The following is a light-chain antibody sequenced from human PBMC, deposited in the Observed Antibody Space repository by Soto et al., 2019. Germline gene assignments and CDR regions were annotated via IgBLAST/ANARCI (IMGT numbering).Light chain of an antibody. CDR3: QQSYGTPPVT. V-gene: IGKV1-39*01. J-gene: IGKJ1*01. CDR1: QSISRY. CDR2: AAS. Sequence: DIQMTQSPSSLSASVGDRVTITCRASQSISRYLNWYQQKPGKAPKLLIYAASSLQSGVPSRFSGSGSGTDFTLTISSLQPEDFATYYCQQSYGTPPVTFGQGTKVEIK.